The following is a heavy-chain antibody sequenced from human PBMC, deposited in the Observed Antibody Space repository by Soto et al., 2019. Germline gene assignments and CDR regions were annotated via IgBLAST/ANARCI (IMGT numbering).Heavy chain of an antibody. J-gene: IGHJ6*02. Sequence: ESLKISCKGSGYSFTSYWIGWVRQMPGKGLEWMGIIYPGDSNTRYSPSFQGQVTISRDNDKNYLYLQMNSLRDEDTAVYYCARAASHWDGTHGMDVWGQGTTVTVSS. CDR2: IYPGDSNT. CDR3: ARAASHWDGTHGMDV. CDR1: GYSFTSYW. V-gene: IGHV5-51*01. D-gene: IGHD1-1*01.